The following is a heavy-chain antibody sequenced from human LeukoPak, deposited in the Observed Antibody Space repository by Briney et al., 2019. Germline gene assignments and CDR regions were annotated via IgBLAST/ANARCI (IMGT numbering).Heavy chain of an antibody. CDR1: GDSISSGRYY. CDR3: ARSISGSYYFEY. J-gene: IGHJ4*02. CDR2: IYTSGKT. Sequence: NASQTLSLTCTVSGDSISSGRYYWSWVRQPAGKELEWIGRIYTSGKTDYNPYTPSLKSRVTVSLDTSKNQLSLFLTSVTAADTAMYYCARSISGSYYFEYWGQGTLVTVSS. V-gene: IGHV4-61*02. D-gene: IGHD1-26*01.